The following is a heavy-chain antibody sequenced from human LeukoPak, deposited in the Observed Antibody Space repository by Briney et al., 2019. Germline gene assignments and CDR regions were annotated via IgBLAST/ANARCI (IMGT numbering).Heavy chain of an antibody. V-gene: IGHV3-23*01. J-gene: IGHJ6*03. CDR2: ISGSGSST. CDR1: GFTFSSSG. D-gene: IGHD4-17*01. CDR3: AKRERTTQGGHFYYYMDV. Sequence: GGSLRLSCAASGFTFSSSGMHWVRQAPGKGLEWVSGISGSGSSTYYADSVKGRFTISRDNSKNTLFLQMNSLRGDDTAIYYCAKRERTTQGGHFYYYMDVWGKGTTVTVSS.